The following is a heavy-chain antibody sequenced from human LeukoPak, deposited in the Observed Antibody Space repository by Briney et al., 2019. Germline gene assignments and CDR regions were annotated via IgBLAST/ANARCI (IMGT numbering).Heavy chain of an antibody. V-gene: IGHV3-7*01. CDR2: INQAGSDK. CDR1: GFTFSSSW. Sequence: GGSLRLSCAASGFTFSSSWMAGVRQTPGKGLEWVANINQAGSDKNYVDSVKGRFTISRDNGKNSLYLQMNSLRAEDTALYYCARDYYTSGSHWGQGTLVIVSS. D-gene: IGHD3-10*01. J-gene: IGHJ4*02. CDR3: ARDYYTSGSH.